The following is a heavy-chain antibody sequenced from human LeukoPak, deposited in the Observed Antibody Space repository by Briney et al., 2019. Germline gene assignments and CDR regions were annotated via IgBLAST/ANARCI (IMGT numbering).Heavy chain of an antibody. CDR3: AKDYRFLEWLSAFDI. J-gene: IGHJ3*02. V-gene: IGHV3-33*06. CDR2: IWYDGSDK. Sequence: GKSLRLSCTASGFTFTSYAIHWVRQAPGKGLEWVAVIWYDGSDKYYADSVKGRFTISRDNSKNTLYLQMNSLRAEDTAVYYCAKDYRFLEWLSAFDIWGQGTMVTVSS. D-gene: IGHD3-3*01. CDR1: GFTFTSYA.